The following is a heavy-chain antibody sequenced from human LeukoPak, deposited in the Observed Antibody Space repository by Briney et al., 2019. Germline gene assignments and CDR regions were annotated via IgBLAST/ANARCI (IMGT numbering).Heavy chain of an antibody. J-gene: IGHJ4*02. CDR2: IYYSGST. CDR1: GGSISSSSYY. V-gene: IGHV4-39*01. D-gene: IGHD6-13*01. CDR3: ASPYLVYQPRELVHPFDY. Sequence: SETLSLTCTVSGGSISSSSYYWGWIRQPPGKGLEWIGSIYYSGSTYYNPSLKSRVTISVDTSKNQFSLKLSSVTAADTAVYYCASPYLVYQPRELVHPFDYWGQGTLVTVSS.